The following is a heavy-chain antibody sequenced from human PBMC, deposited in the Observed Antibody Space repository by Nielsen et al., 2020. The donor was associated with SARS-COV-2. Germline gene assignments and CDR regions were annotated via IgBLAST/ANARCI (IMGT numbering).Heavy chain of an antibody. CDR3: ARDLGAGYSSSWDGGDFDY. D-gene: IGHD6-13*01. V-gene: IGHV7-4-1*02. CDR1: GCTFTSYA. Sequence: AAVNASCKASGCTFTSYAMNGGRHTPAQGLEGMGWINTNPGNPTYAKGFTGRVVFSLDTTVSTAYLQISSLKAEDTAVYYCARDLGAGYSSSWDGGDFDYWGQGTLVTVSS. J-gene: IGHJ4*02. CDR2: INTNPGNP.